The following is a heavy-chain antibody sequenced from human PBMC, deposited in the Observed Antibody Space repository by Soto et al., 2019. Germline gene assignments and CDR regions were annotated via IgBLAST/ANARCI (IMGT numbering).Heavy chain of an antibody. Sequence: QVQLVESGGGVVQPGRSLRLSCAASGFTFSSFALHLFRQAPGKGLEGVAVISDDGSNKYYEDSVKVRFTISRDNSKNPEYLQMNSLRAEDRAVYYVARYTCTPGTHYCKDVWGQGSTVTVSS. CDR3: ARYTCTPGTHYCKDV. CDR1: GFTFSSFA. J-gene: IGHJ6*01. V-gene: IGHV3-30-3*01. CDR2: ISDDGSNK. D-gene: IGHD1-1*01.